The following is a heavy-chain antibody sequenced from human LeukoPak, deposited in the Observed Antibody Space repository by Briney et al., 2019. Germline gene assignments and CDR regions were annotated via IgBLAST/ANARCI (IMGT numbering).Heavy chain of an antibody. V-gene: IGHV1-18*01. CDR2: ISGYNGHT. D-gene: IGHD3-16*02. CDR1: GYTFTSYG. CDR3: ARDAAINKAGGIPHY. J-gene: IGHJ4*02. Sequence: ASVKVSCKASGYTFTSYGISWVRQAPGQGLEWMGWISGYNGHTNYAQKLQGRVTMTTDTSATTAYMELRSLRSDDTAVYYCARDAAINKAGGIPHYWGQGTLVTVSS.